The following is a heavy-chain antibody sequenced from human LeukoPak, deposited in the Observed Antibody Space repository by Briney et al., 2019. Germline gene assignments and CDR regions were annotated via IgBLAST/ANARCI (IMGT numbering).Heavy chain of an antibody. V-gene: IGHV1-2*02. J-gene: IGHJ4*02. CDR3: ARDRRGYSYGYFDY. Sequence: ASVKVSCKASGYTFTGYYMHWVRQAPGQGLEWMGWINPNSGGTNYAQKFQGRVTMTRDTSISTAYMELSRLRSDDTAVYYCARDRRGYSYGYFDYWGQGPRSPSPQ. CDR2: INPNSGGT. CDR1: GYTFTGYY. D-gene: IGHD5-18*01.